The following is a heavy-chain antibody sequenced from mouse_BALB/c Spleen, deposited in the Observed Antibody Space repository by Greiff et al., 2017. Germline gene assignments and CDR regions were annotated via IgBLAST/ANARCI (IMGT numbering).Heavy chain of an antibody. CDR3: ARGDYYGNYAMDY. CDR1: GYSITSDYA. Sequence: DVKLQESGPGLVKPSQSLSLTCTVTGYSITSDYAWNWLRQFPGNKLEWMGYISYSGSTSYNPSLKSRISITRDTSKNQFFLQLNSVTTEDTATYYCARGDYYGNYAMDYWGQGTSVTVSS. D-gene: IGHD1-1*01. CDR2: ISYSGST. J-gene: IGHJ4*01. V-gene: IGHV3-2*02.